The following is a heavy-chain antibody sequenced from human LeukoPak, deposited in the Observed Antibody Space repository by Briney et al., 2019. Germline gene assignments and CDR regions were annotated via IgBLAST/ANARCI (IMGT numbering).Heavy chain of an antibody. Sequence: SETLSLTCTVSTGSISSYYWSWLRQPPGKGLEWFGYIYYSGSTNYNPSLKSRVTISVDTSKNQFSLKLSSVTAADTAVYYCAREGGYSYGRDAFDIWGKGTMVTVSS. V-gene: IGHV4-59*01. CDR2: IYYSGST. CDR1: TGSISSYY. D-gene: IGHD5-18*01. CDR3: AREGGYSYGRDAFDI. J-gene: IGHJ3*02.